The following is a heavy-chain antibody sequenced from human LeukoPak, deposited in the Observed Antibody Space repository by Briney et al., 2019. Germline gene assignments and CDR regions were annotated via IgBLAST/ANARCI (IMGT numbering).Heavy chain of an antibody. J-gene: IGHJ3*02. V-gene: IGHV3-66*01. CDR1: GFTVSSNY. CDR3: ARSARRAFDI. CDR2: IYSCGST. Sequence: GGSLRLSCAASGFTVSSNYMSWVRQAPGKGLEWGSVIYSCGSTYYAASVKGRFTISTDNSKKTLYLQMKSLRAEDTAVYYCARSARRAFDIWGQGTMVTVSS.